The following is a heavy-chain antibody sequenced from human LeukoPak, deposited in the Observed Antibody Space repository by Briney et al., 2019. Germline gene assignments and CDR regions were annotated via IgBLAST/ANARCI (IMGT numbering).Heavy chain of an antibody. D-gene: IGHD3-3*01. CDR1: GFTFSSYV. V-gene: IGHV3-23*01. CDR2: ISGSGGST. Sequence: PGGSLRLSCAASGFTFSSYVMSWVRQAPGKGLEWVSTISGSGGSTYYADSVKGRFTISRDNSKNTLYLQMNSLRAEDTAVYYCAKDGGGGKYYDFWSGYPGILGYWGQGTLVTVSS. J-gene: IGHJ4*02. CDR3: AKDGGGGKYYDFWSGYPGILGY.